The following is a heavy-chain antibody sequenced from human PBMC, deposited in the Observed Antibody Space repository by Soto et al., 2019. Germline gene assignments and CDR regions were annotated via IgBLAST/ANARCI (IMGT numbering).Heavy chain of an antibody. V-gene: IGHV1-69*13. Sequence: GASVKVSCKASGGTFSSYAISWVRQAPGQGLEWMGGIIPIFGTANYAQKFQGRVTITADESTSTAYMELSSLRSEDTAVYYCARARLPRLPAAMDYWGQGTLVTVSS. J-gene: IGHJ4*02. CDR2: IIPIFGTA. CDR1: GGTFSSYA. D-gene: IGHD2-2*01. CDR3: ARARLPRLPAAMDY.